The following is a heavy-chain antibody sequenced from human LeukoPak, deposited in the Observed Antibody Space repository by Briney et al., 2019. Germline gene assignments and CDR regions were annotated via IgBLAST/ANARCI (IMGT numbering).Heavy chain of an antibody. D-gene: IGHD4-17*01. CDR3: ARIAVTTSDFDY. CDR2: IYYSGST. Sequence: TSETLSLTCTVSGGSISSSSYYWGWIRQPPGKGLEWIGSIYYSGSTYYNPSLKSRVTISVDTSKNQFSLKLSSVTAADTAVYYCARIAVTTSDFDYWGQGTLVTVSS. J-gene: IGHJ4*02. CDR1: GGSISSSSYY. V-gene: IGHV4-39*07.